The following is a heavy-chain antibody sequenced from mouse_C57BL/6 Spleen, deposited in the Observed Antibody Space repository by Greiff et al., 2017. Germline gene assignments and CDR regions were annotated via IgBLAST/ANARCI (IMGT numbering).Heavy chain of an antibody. CDR3: ARVGLRRSYYAMDY. CDR1: GYTFTSYW. Sequence: VKLQQPGAELVMPGASVKLSCKASGYTFTSYWMHWVKQRPGQGLEWIGEIDPSDSYTNYNQKFKGKSTLTVDKSSSTAYMQLSSLTSEDSAVYYCARVGLRRSYYAMDYWGQGTSVTVSS. D-gene: IGHD2-4*01. J-gene: IGHJ4*01. CDR2: IDPSDSYT. V-gene: IGHV1-69*01.